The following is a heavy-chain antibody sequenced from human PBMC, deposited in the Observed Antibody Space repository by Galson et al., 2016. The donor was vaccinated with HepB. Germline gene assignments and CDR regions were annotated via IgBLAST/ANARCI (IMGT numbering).Heavy chain of an antibody. CDR2: TYYSSRWNN. V-gene: IGHV6-1*01. CDR1: GDSVSRNGVA. D-gene: IGHD1-14*01. Sequence: CAISGDSVSRNGVAWNWIRQSLSRGLEWLGRTYYSSRWNNDYSASVKSRITINLDTPNNLFSLQLSSVTPEDTAVYYCARGRNSAFDSWGQGTLVTVSS. J-gene: IGHJ4*02. CDR3: ARGRNSAFDS.